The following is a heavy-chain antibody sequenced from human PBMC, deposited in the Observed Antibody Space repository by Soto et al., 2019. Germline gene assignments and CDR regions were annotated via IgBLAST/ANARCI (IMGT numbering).Heavy chain of an antibody. CDR1: GYNFTNYW. D-gene: IGHD3-3*01. Sequence: PGESLKISCQAFGYNFTNYWSGWVRQMPGKGLEWMGIIYPGDSNTRYSPSLQGQVTISVDKSISTAYLQWSSLKATDTDMYYCARHAYDFWSGHPNPRYYYGMDVWGQGTTVTAP. V-gene: IGHV5-51*01. J-gene: IGHJ6*02. CDR3: ARHAYDFWSGHPNPRYYYGMDV. CDR2: IYPGDSNT.